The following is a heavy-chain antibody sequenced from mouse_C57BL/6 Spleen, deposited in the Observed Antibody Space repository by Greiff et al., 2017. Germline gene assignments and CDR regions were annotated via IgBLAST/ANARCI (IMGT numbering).Heavy chain of an antibody. CDR2: IRSKSNNYAT. V-gene: IGHV10-1*01. Sequence: EVMLVESGGGLVQPKGSLKLSCAASGFSFNTYAMNWVRQAPGKGLEWVARIRSKSNNYATYYADSVKDRFTISRDDSESMLYLQMNNLKTEDTAMYYCVRESLYDYRAMDYWGQGTSVTVSS. D-gene: IGHD2-4*01. J-gene: IGHJ4*01. CDR1: GFSFNTYA. CDR3: VRESLYDYRAMDY.